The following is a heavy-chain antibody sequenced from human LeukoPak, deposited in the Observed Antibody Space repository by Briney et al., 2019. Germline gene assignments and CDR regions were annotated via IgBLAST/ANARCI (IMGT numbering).Heavy chain of an antibody. CDR3: ARGQSKSLRLRRVNWFDP. J-gene: IGHJ5*02. CDR1: GYTFTSYD. V-gene: IGHV1-8*03. Sequence: ASVKVSCKASGYTFTSYDINWVRQATGQGLEWMGWMNPNSGNTGYAQKFQGRVTITRNTSISTAYMELSSLRSEDTAVYYCARGQSKSLRLRRVNWFDPWGQGTLVTVSS. CDR2: MNPNSGNT. D-gene: IGHD5/OR15-5a*01.